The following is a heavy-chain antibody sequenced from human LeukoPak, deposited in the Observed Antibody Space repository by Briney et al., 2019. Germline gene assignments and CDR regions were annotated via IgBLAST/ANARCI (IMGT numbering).Heavy chain of an antibody. D-gene: IGHD3-10*01. Sequence: PGRSLRLSCAASGFTFSNYAMHWVRQAPGKGLEWVAVISHDGSNKYYADSVKGRFTISRDNSKNTLYLQVNSLRAEDTAVYYCARDNYGSDYWGQGTLVTVSS. CDR2: ISHDGSNK. J-gene: IGHJ4*02. CDR1: GFTFSNYA. V-gene: IGHV3-30-3*01. CDR3: ARDNYGSDY.